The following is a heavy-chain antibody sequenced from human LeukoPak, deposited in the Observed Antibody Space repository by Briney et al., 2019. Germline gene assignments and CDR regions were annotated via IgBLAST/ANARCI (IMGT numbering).Heavy chain of an antibody. J-gene: IGHJ4*02. CDR1: GASISGSNYY. CDR3: ARGPCRYYYGSGSLCRKRPDGYYFDY. CDR2: IYSSGST. D-gene: IGHD3-10*01. Sequence: SETLSLTCAVSGASISGSNYYWGWIRQPPGKGLEWIGNIYSSGSTYYNASLQSRVTISIDTSKNQFSLKLSSVTAADTAVYYCARGPCRYYYGSGSLCRKRPDGYYFDYWGQGTLVTVSS. V-gene: IGHV4-39*07.